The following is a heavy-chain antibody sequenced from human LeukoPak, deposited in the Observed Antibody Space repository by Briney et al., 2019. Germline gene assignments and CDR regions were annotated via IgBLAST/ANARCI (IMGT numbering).Heavy chain of an antibody. D-gene: IGHD3-10*01. CDR1: GGTFSSYT. V-gene: IGHV1-69*04. CDR2: INPILGIA. CDR3: ARDSDGSRITMVRGVIHWFDP. J-gene: IGHJ5*02. Sequence: SVKVSCKASGGTFSSYTISWVRQAPGQGLEWMGRINPILGIANYAQKFQGRVTITADKSTSTAYMELSSLRSEDTAVYYCARDSDGSRITMVRGVIHWFDPWGQGTLVTVSS.